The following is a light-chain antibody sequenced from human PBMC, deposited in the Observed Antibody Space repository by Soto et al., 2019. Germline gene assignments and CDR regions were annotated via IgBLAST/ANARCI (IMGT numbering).Light chain of an antibody. J-gene: IGKJ1*01. V-gene: IGKV1-5*03. CDR2: KAS. CDR1: QSISSW. CDR3: QQYNSYSWT. Sequence: DIKMTQSPSTLSASVGDRVTITCRASQSISSWLAWYQQKPGKGPKNMIYKASSLESGVPSRFSGSGSGTEFTLTISSLQPDDFATYYCQQYNSYSWTFGQGTKVDIK.